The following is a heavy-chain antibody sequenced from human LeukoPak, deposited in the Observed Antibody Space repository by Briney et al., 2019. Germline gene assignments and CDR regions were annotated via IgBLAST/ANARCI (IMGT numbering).Heavy chain of an antibody. D-gene: IGHD2/OR15-2a*01. J-gene: IGHJ4*02. CDR1: GNYW. CDR3: VSFYETY. V-gene: IGHV3-74*01. Sequence: GGSLRLSCAASGNYWMHWVRQVPGKGLVWVSHINSDGSWTSYADSVKGRFTISKDNAKNTVYLQMNSLRAEDTTVYYCVSFYETYWGRGTLVTVSS. CDR2: INSDGSWT.